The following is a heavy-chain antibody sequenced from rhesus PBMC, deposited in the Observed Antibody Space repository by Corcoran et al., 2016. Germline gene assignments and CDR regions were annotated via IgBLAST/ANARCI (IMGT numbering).Heavy chain of an antibody. CDR1: GASICGNR. CDR3: ATQVNYRNEF. Sequence: QVQLQESGPGVVKPSETLSLTCGFSGASICGNRSHWIPLPPGKGLEWIGQINGDSGAAYYRPYLRSRLTISKDASGKKFSLRLNSVTAADSAVCYCATQVNYRNEFWGQGVLVTVSS. CDR2: INGDSGAA. V-gene: IGHV4-80*01. J-gene: IGHJ4*01. D-gene: IGHD1-32*01.